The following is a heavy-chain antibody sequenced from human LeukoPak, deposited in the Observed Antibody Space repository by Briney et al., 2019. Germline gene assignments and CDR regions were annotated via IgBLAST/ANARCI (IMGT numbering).Heavy chain of an antibody. J-gene: IGHJ4*02. Sequence: GGSLRLSCGASGFTFSSYAVSWVRQAPGKGLEWVSLISAISGISYYADPVKGRFTISRDNANNTLYLQMNSLRAEDTAVYYCAKVKSAMVPIFDYWGQGTQVTVSS. D-gene: IGHD3-10*01. V-gene: IGHV3-23*01. CDR1: GFTFSSYA. CDR3: AKVKSAMVPIFDY. CDR2: ISAISGIS.